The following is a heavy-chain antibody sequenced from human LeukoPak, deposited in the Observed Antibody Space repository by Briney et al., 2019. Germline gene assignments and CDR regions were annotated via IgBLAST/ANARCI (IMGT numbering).Heavy chain of an antibody. CDR2: ISSSSSYI. CDR3: ARDFESSRRLRHIDY. Sequence: PGRSLRLSCAASGFTFSSYAMHWVRQAPGKGLEWVSSISSSSSYIYYADSVKGRFTISRDNAKNSLYLQMNSLRAEDTAVYYCARDFESSRRLRHIDYWGQGTLVTVSS. J-gene: IGHJ4*02. V-gene: IGHV3-21*01. CDR1: GFTFSSYA. D-gene: IGHD4-17*01.